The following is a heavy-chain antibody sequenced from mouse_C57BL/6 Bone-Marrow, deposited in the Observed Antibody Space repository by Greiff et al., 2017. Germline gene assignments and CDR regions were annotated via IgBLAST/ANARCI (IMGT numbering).Heavy chain of an antibody. CDR2: IYPGSGST. J-gene: IGHJ3*01. CDR3: AREGLVKRSFPS. V-gene: IGHV1-55*01. CDR1: GYTFTSYW. Sequence: QVQLQQPGAELVKPGASVPMSCKASGYTFTSYWISWVQQRPGQGLEWIGDIYPGSGSTTYNEKFKSKATMTVDTSSSTAYMQLRSLTSEDSAVFYCAREGLVKRSFPSWGQGTLVTVSA. D-gene: IGHD2-1*01.